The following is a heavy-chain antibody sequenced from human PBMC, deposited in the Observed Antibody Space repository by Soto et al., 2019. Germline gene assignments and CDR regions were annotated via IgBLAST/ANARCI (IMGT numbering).Heavy chain of an antibody. CDR3: AGEGQVHPPAFVY. D-gene: IGHD3-10*01. V-gene: IGHV1-69*19. J-gene: IGHJ4*02. CDR1: GGTFNTYA. Sequence: QVQLVQSGAEMKKPGSSVKVSCQSSGGTFNTYAMNWVRQAPGQGPEWMGDISPMFGAANYAPKFQGRVTITADESTGTSYMQLGSLTAEDTALFFCAGEGQVHPPAFVYWGQGTLVTVSS. CDR2: ISPMFGAA.